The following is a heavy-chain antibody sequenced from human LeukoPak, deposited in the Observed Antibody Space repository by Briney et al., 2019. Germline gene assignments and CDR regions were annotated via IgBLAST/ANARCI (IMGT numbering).Heavy chain of an antibody. Sequence: GGSLRLSCAASGFTFSSYAMNWVRQAPGKGLEWVSTISGSGSSTNYADSVKGRFIISRDNSKNTLYLQMNSLRAEDTAVYYCAKGRNYGDLEVFDYWGQGTLVTVSS. V-gene: IGHV3-23*01. D-gene: IGHD4-17*01. CDR3: AKGRNYGDLEVFDY. CDR1: GFTFSSYA. J-gene: IGHJ4*02. CDR2: ISGSGSST.